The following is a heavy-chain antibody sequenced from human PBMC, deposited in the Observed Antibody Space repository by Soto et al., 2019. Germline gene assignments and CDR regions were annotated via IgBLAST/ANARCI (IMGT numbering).Heavy chain of an antibody. Sequence: SSETLSLTCAVYGGSFSGYYWSWIRQPPGKGLEWIGEINHSGSTNYNPSLKSRATISVDTSKNQFSLKLSSVTAADTAVYYCARARGVEWLRSTPIYYFDYWGQGTLVTVSS. CDR2: INHSGST. D-gene: IGHD5-12*01. J-gene: IGHJ4*02. V-gene: IGHV4-34*01. CDR1: GGSFSGYY. CDR3: ARARGVEWLRSTPIYYFDY.